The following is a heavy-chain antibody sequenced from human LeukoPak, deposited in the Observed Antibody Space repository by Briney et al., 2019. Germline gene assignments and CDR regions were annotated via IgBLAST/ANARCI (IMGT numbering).Heavy chain of an antibody. Sequence: SGGSLRLSCAASGFTFSSYWMSWVRQAPGKGLEWVANIKQDGGEKYYVDSVKGRFTISRDNAKNSLYLQMNSLRAEDTAIYYCARVPRYDSGTYFKRYPLYFDYWGQGTLVTVSS. J-gene: IGHJ4*02. D-gene: IGHD3-10*01. CDR2: IKQDGGEK. V-gene: IGHV3-7*01. CDR1: GFTFSSYW. CDR3: ARVPRYDSGTYFKRYPLYFDY.